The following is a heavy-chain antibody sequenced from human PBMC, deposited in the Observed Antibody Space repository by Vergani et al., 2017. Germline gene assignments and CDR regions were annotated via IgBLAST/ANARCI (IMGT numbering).Heavy chain of an antibody. D-gene: IGHD5-12*01. Sequence: EVQLLESGGDLVQPGGSLRLSCAASGFTFNHYAMNWVRQAPGKGLEWVSGISGSGGSTYYAGSVKGRFTISRDSSKNTLYLQMNSLSAGGTAVYYCAKANTRNSGYDYRYYYHAMDVWGQGTTVTVSS. CDR1: GFTFNHYA. V-gene: IGHV3-23*01. CDR3: AKANTRNSGYDYRYYYHAMDV. CDR2: ISGSGGST. J-gene: IGHJ6*02.